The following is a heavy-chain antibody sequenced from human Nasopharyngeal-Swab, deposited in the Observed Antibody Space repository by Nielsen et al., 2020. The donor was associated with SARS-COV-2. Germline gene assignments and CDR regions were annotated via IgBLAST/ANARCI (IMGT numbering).Heavy chain of an antibody. CDR3: ARDVGIVGATLDN. V-gene: IGHV3-48*02. Sequence: GGSLRLSCAASGFTISSNGMNWVRQAPGKGLGWVAYISSSSSTSYYADSVKGRFTIPRDNPKNSLYLQMNSLRDEDTAVYYCARDVGIVGATLDNWGQGTLVTVSS. D-gene: IGHD1-26*01. J-gene: IGHJ4*02. CDR2: ISSSSSTS. CDR1: GFTISSNG.